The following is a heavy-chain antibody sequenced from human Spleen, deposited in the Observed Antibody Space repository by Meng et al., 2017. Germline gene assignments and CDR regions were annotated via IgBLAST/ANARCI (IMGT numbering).Heavy chain of an antibody. V-gene: IGHV1-24*01. CDR3: ARAEGYCSGGSCYSFAFDI. CDR2: FDTEDGET. D-gene: IGHD2-15*01. Sequence: ASVKVSCKVSGYTLIEVSIHWVRQAPGKGLEWMGGFDTEDGETIYAQKFQGRVTMTEDTFTDTAYMELSSLRSEDTAVYYCARAEGYCSGGSCYSFAFDIWGQGTMVTVSS. CDR1: GYTLIEVS. J-gene: IGHJ3*02.